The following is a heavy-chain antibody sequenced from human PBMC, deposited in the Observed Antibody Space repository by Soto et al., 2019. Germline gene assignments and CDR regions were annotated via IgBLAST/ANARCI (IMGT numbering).Heavy chain of an antibody. J-gene: IGHJ5*02. CDR2: IYYSGST. CDR3: ARGNLAARHLGGDWFDP. V-gene: IGHV4-59*01. D-gene: IGHD6-6*01. Sequence: SETLSLTCTVSGGSISSYYWSWIRQPPGKGLEWIGYIYYSGSTNYNPSLKSRVTISVDTSKNQFSLKLSSVTAADTAVYYCARGNLAARHLGGDWFDPWGQGTLVTVSS. CDR1: GGSISSYY.